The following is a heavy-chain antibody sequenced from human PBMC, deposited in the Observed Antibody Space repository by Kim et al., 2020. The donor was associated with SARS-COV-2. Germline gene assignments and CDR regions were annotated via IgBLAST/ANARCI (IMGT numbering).Heavy chain of an antibody. CDR2: IYTSGST. Sequence: SETLSLTCTVSGGSISSYYWSWIRQPAGKGLEWIGRIYTSGSTNYNPSLKSRVTMSVDTSKNQFSLKLSSVTAADTAVYYCASGYGSGSSYYYYYYMDVWGKGTTVTVSS. V-gene: IGHV4-4*07. CDR1: GGSISSYY. CDR3: ASGYGSGSSYYYYYYMDV. D-gene: IGHD3-10*01. J-gene: IGHJ6*03.